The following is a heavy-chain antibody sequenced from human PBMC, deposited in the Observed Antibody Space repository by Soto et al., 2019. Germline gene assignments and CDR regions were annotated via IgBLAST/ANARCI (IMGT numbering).Heavy chain of an antibody. J-gene: IGHJ4*02. Sequence: ADTVSVTCEVSGWSFSGYYWTWIRQSPGKGLEWLGDINHVGITNYNPTLKSRVSIPVDTSKSQFYLKLSSVTAADTAVYYCARALYFWSGRQHRLDSWGQGTLVTVSS. D-gene: IGHD3-3*01. V-gene: IGHV4-34*01. CDR3: ARALYFWSGRQHRLDS. CDR1: GWSFSGYY. CDR2: INHVGIT.